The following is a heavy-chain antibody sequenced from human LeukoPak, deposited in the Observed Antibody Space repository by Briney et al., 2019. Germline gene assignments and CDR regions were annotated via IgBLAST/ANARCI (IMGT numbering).Heavy chain of an antibody. V-gene: IGHV3-48*03. J-gene: IGHJ4*02. CDR3: ARVGYHDSSGF. Sequence: GGSLRLSCAASGFIFSSYEMNWVRQAPGKGLEWISCISSSGSTIYYADSVKGRFTISRDNAENSLYLQMNSLRAEDTAVYYCARVGYHDSSGFWGQGTLVTVSS. CDR1: GFIFSSYE. D-gene: IGHD3-22*01. CDR2: ISSSGSTI.